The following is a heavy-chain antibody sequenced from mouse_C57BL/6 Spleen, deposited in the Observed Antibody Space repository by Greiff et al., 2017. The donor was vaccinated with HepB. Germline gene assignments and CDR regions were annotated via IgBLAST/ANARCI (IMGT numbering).Heavy chain of an antibody. CDR3: ARFGSSYAEGYFDY. V-gene: IGHV1-54*01. J-gene: IGHJ2*01. CDR2: TNPGSGGT. D-gene: IGHD1-1*01. CDR1: GYAFTNYL. Sequence: VKLMESGAELVRPGTSVKVSCKASGYAFTNYLIEWVKQRPGQGLEWIGVTNPGSGGTNYNEKFKGKATLTADKSSSTAYMQLSSLTSEDSAVYFCARFGSSYAEGYFDYWGQGTTLTVSS.